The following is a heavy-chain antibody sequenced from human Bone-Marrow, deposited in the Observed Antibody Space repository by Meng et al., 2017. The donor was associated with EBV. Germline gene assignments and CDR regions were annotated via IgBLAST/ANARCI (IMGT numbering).Heavy chain of an antibody. Sequence: QGQSKGSGPGSGTPPGTPSPTCAVSGGSTRSSNWWCWVRQPPGKGLEWIGEIYHSGSTNYNPSLKSRVTISVDKSKNQFSLKLSSVTAADTAVYYCVGAHYGDSSGYYYAYWGQGTLVTVSS. CDR3: VGAHYGDSSGYYYAY. V-gene: IGHV4-4*03. CDR1: GGSTRSSNW. D-gene: IGHD3-22*01. J-gene: IGHJ4*02. CDR2: IYHSGST.